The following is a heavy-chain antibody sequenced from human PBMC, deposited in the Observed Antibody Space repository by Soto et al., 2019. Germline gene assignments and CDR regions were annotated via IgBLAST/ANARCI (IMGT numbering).Heavy chain of an antibody. Sequence: QVQLVESGGAVVQPGTSLRLSCAASGFIFNNYAMFWIRQAPGKGLEWVALISYDGTNAFYSDAVKGRFTVTRDKSKNTLYLQMNGLRSEDTAVYFCARDRAIVGTARDNWPDTWGQGTRVSVS. CDR1: GFIFNNYA. V-gene: IGHV3-30-3*01. CDR2: ISYDGTNA. D-gene: IGHD3-16*02. CDR3: ARDRAIVGTARDNWPDT. J-gene: IGHJ5*02.